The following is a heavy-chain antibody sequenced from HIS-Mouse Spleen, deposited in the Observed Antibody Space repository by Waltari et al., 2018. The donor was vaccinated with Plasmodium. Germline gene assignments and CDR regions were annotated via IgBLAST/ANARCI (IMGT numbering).Heavy chain of an antibody. CDR1: GGSISSYY. J-gene: IGHJ4*02. Sequence: QVQLQESGPGLVKPSETLSLTCTVSGGSISSYYWNWIRQPPGKGLEWIGYIYYSGSTNYNPSLKSRVTISVDTSKNQFSLKRSSVTAADTAVYYCARHRYSSSWYSYWGQGTLVTVSS. V-gene: IGHV4-59*08. D-gene: IGHD6-13*01. CDR2: IYYSGST. CDR3: ARHRYSSSWYSY.